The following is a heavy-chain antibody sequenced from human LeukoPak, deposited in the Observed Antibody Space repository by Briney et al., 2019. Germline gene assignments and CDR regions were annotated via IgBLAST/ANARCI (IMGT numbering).Heavy chain of an antibody. CDR3: ARATMVRGFALDY. J-gene: IGHJ4*02. CDR1: GGSISSYY. CDR2: IYYSGST. Sequence: SETLSLTCTVSGGSISSYYWSWIRQPPGKGLEWIGYIYYSGSTNYNPSLKSRVTISVDTSKNQFSLKLSSVTAADTAVYYCARATMVRGFALDYWGQGTLVTVSS. D-gene: IGHD3-10*01. V-gene: IGHV4-59*01.